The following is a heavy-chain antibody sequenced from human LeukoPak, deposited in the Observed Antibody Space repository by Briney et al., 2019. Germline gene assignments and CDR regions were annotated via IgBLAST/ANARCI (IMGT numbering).Heavy chain of an antibody. J-gene: IGHJ6*03. CDR1: GGTFSSYA. CDR2: IIPIFGTA. V-gene: IGHV1-69*05. CDR3: ATYSPGPYGDYEGYYYMDV. Sequence: ASVKVSCKASGGTFSSYAISWVRQAPGQGLEWMGRIIPIFGTANYAQKFQGRVTITTDESTSTAYMELSSLRSEDTAVYYCATYSPGPYGDYEGYYYMDVWGKGTTVTVSS. D-gene: IGHD4-17*01.